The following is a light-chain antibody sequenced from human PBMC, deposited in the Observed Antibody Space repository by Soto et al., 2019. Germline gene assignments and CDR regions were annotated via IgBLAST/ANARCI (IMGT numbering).Light chain of an antibody. J-gene: IGLJ1*01. CDR2: GVS. V-gene: IGLV2-14*03. CDR1: SSDIGGSNY. CDR3: YSSRSSSSTFYV. Sequence: QSALTQPASVSGSPGQSITISCAGTSSDIGGSNYVSWYQQHPGKAPKLMIYGVSTRPSGVSSRFSASKSGNTASLTISGLQDEDEADYFCYSSRSSSSTFYVFGTGTKLTVL.